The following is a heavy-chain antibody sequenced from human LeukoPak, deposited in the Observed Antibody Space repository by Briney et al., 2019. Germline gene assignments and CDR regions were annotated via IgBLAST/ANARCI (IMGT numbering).Heavy chain of an antibody. CDR1: GGSISSSSYY. CDR3: ARQLEYYYYMDV. CDR2: IYYSGST. Sequence: KPSETLSLTCTASGGSISSSSYYWGWIRQPPGKGLEWIGSIYYSGSTYYNPSLKRRVTISVDTSKNQFSLKLSSVTAADTAVYYCARQLEYYYYMDVWGKGTTVTVSS. J-gene: IGHJ6*03. V-gene: IGHV4-39*01. D-gene: IGHD1-1*01.